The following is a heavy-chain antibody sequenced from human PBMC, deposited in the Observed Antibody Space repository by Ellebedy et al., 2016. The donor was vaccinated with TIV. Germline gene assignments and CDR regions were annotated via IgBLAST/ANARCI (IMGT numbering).Heavy chain of an antibody. D-gene: IGHD7-27*01. CDR2: IRQEGREK. J-gene: IGHJ5*02. CDR3: ARHGDEMIGWIHP. CDR1: GFMFGNYW. Sequence: PGGSLRLSCAGSGFMFGNYWMSWVRQAPGKGLEWVANIRQEGREKHYVDSVEGRFMISRDNAKNSVFLQMNSLRAEDTAVYYCARHGDEMIGWIHPWGQGIPVIVSS. V-gene: IGHV3-7*02.